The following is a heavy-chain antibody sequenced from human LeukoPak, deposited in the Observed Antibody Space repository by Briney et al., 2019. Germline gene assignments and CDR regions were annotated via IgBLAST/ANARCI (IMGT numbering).Heavy chain of an antibody. CDR3: AREFWSGYWDY. CDR2: ISYDGSNK. CDR1: GFTFSSYA. J-gene: IGHJ4*02. Sequence: GGSLRLSCAASGFTFSSYAMHWVRQAPGKGLEWVAVISYDGSNKYYADSVKGRFTISRDNSKNTLYLQMNSLRAEDTAVYYCAREFWSGYWDYWGQGTQVTVSS. D-gene: IGHD3-3*01. V-gene: IGHV3-30*04.